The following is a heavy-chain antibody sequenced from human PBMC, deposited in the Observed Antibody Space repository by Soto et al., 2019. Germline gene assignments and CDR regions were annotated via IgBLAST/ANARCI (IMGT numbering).Heavy chain of an antibody. CDR2: ISWNSGSI. CDR3: AKESGYSSSWFDY. D-gene: IGHD6-13*01. CDR1: GFTFDDYA. Sequence: GGSLRLSCAASGFTFDDYAMHWVRQAPGKGLEWVSGISWNSGSIGYADSVKGRFTISRDNAKNSLYLQMNSLRAEDTDLYYCAKESGYSSSWFDYWGQGTLVTVSS. J-gene: IGHJ4*02. V-gene: IGHV3-9*01.